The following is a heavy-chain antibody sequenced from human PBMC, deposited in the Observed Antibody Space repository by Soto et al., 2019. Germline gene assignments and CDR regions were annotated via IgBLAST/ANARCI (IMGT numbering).Heavy chain of an antibody. V-gene: IGHV1-69*13. CDR2: IIPIFGTA. CDR3: ARDTVSGSGAFDI. Sequence: GASVKVSCKASGGTFSSYAISWVRQAPGQGLEWMGGIIPIFGTANYAQKFQGRVTITADESTSTAYMELSSLRSEDTAVYYCARDTVSGSGAFDIWGQGTMVTVSS. D-gene: IGHD5-12*01. CDR1: GGTFSSYA. J-gene: IGHJ3*02.